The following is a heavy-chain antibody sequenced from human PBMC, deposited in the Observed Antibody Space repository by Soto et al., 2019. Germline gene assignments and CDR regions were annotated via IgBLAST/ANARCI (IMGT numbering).Heavy chain of an antibody. J-gene: IGHJ4*02. Sequence: EVQLVESGGTLVQPGRSLRLSCAASGFSFGDHAMHWVRQAPGKGLEWISSINENSGTLDYADSVKGRFTISRDNAKNSLYLQMNSLRIEDTALYYCAKDAHWSLDFLGQGTLVTVSS. CDR1: GFSFGDHA. CDR2: INENSGTL. V-gene: IGHV3-9*01. D-gene: IGHD1-1*01. CDR3: AKDAHWSLDF.